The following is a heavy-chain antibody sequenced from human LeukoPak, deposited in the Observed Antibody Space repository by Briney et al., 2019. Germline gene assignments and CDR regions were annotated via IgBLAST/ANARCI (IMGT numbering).Heavy chain of an antibody. Sequence: SETLSLTCTVSGTSINSYLWSWIRQPPGKGLEWIGYIYWSGSTNYNPSLKSRVTTSLDKPKNQFSLKLNSVTAADTAVYYCASGKYILNGYFVDNWGQGTLVIVSS. V-gene: IGHV4-59*01. CDR2: IYWSGST. CDR3: ASGKYILNGYFVDN. D-gene: IGHD3-9*01. J-gene: IGHJ4*02. CDR1: GTSINSYL.